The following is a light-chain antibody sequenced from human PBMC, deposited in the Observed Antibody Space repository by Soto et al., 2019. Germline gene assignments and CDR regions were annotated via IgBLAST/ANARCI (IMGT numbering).Light chain of an antibody. CDR2: GAS. J-gene: IGKJ4*01. Sequence: IVLPQSPAALSVSPRERNSLSSRASQSVSDDLAWYQQKPGKAPRLVIHGASTRATDFPARFSGSGSGTEFTLTISSLQSEDFGVYFCHQYNNWPQTFGGGTKV. V-gene: IGKV3-15*01. CDR1: QSVSDD. CDR3: HQYNNWPQT.